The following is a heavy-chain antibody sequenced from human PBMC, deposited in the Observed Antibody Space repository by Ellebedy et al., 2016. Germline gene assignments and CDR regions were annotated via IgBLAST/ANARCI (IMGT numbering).Heavy chain of an antibody. CDR3: ARAPLGRDGYNSFDY. CDR1: GNSFTRYG. Sequence: ASVKVSCKASGNSFTRYGLHWVRQAPGQRLEWMGWINAGNGDTNYAQKFQGRVTMTTDTSTSTAYMELRSLRSDDTAVYYCARAPLGRDGYNSFDYWGQGTLVTVSS. D-gene: IGHD5-24*01. V-gene: IGHV1-3*01. J-gene: IGHJ4*02. CDR2: INAGNGDT.